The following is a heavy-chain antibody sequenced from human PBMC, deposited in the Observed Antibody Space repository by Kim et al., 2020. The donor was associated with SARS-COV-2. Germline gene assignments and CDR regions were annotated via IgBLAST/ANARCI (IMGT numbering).Heavy chain of an antibody. Sequence: SETLSLTCAVYGGSFSGYYWSWIRQPPGKGLEWIGEINHSGSTNYNPSLKSRVTISVDTSKNQFSLKLSSVTAADTAVYYCARTTVTTWAYWGQGTMVTV. CDR2: INHSGST. CDR3: ARTTVTTWAY. V-gene: IGHV4-34*01. D-gene: IGHD4-4*01. CDR1: GGSFSGYY. J-gene: IGHJ4*02.